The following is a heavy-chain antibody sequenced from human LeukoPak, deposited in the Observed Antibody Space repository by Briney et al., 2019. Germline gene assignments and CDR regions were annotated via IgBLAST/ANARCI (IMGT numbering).Heavy chain of an antibody. CDR3: AKDTNQYRNFDY. CDR1: GFTVSNNY. D-gene: IGHD1-14*01. V-gene: IGHV3-53*01. Sequence: PGGSLRLSCVVSGFTVSNNYMKWVRQAPGKGLEWVSTIYGGGSTYYADSVKGRFTISRDNSKNTLYLQMNSLRVEDTAVYYCAKDTNQYRNFDYWGQGTLVTVSS. J-gene: IGHJ4*02. CDR2: IYGGGST.